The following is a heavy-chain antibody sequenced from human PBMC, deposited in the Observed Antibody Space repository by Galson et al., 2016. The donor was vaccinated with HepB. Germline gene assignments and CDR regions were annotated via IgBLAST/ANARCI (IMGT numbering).Heavy chain of an antibody. CDR2: IYKGGST. CDR3: TLGSDASY. CDR1: GFTVSANY. V-gene: IGHV3-53*01. J-gene: IGHJ4*02. Sequence: SLRLSCAVSGFTVSANYMSWVRQGPGKGLEWVSGIYKGGSTYYAVSVKGRFTISRDTSENTLQLHMSSLTVDDTAVYYCTLGSDASYWGQGTQVIVSS. D-gene: IGHD3-10*01.